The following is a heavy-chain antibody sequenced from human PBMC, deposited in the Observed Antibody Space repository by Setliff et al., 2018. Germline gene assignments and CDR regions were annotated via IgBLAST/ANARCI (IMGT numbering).Heavy chain of an antibody. CDR2: IKTKAHGETT. J-gene: IGHJ4*02. CDR1: GFTFSDEW. Sequence: PGGSLRLSCAASGFTFSDEWMSWARQAPGKGLEWVGRIKTKAHGETTDYAAPVKGRFSVSRDDSKNTVYLQMNSLRTEDTAVYYCTRRSANSSADWGQGTLVTVSS. V-gene: IGHV3-15*01. D-gene: IGHD6-19*01. CDR3: TRRSANSSAD.